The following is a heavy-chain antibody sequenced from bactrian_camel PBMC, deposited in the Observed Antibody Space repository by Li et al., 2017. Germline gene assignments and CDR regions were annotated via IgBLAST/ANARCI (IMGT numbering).Heavy chain of an antibody. Sequence: HVQLVESGGGSVRAGGSLRLSCAVSGSTISTYWMGWFRQRPGKAREEVAEVGDDGAIRYADSVKGRFTASKDNARNTLTLQMNSLKPEDTAVYYCAAGYYAVDLGRGGRRKITTGARGPRSPSP. V-gene: IGHV3S26*01. CDR2: VGDDGAI. CDR3: AAGYYAVDLGRGGRRKITT. J-gene: IGHJ4*01. CDR1: GSTISTYW. D-gene: IGHD2*01.